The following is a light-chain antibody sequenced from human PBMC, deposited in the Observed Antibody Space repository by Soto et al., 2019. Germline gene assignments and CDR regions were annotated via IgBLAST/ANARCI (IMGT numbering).Light chain of an antibody. CDR1: QSVSGN. CDR2: GAS. Sequence: EIVMTQSPATLSVSPGERATLSCRASQSVSGNLAWYQQKPGQAPRLLIYGASTGATGIPARFSGSGSGTEFTLTISRLQSEDFAVYYCQQYNNWPPTFGQGTKVEIK. J-gene: IGKJ1*01. V-gene: IGKV3-15*01. CDR3: QQYNNWPPT.